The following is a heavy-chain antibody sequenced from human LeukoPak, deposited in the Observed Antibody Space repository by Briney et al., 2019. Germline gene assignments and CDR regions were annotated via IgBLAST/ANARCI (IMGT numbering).Heavy chain of an antibody. CDR2: ISSSSSTI. CDR3: ARDRVAADY. V-gene: IGHV3-48*01. D-gene: IGHD6-13*01. J-gene: IGHJ4*02. Sequence: GGSLRLSCAASGFTFSSYSMNWVRQPPGKGLEWVSYISSSSSTIYYADSVKGRFTISRDNAKNSLYLQMNSLRAEDTAVYYCARDRVAADYWGQGTLVTVSS. CDR1: GFTFSSYS.